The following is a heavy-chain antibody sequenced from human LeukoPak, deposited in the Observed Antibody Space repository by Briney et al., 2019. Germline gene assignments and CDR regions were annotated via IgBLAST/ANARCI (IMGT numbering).Heavy chain of an antibody. Sequence: ASVKVSCKASGYTFTGYYMHWVRQAPGQGLEWMGWINPNSGGTNYAQKFQGRVTMTRDTSISTAYMELSRLRSDDTAVYYCVIWQQPLNYYYYGMDVWAKGPRSPSP. CDR1: GYTFTGYY. CDR3: VIWQQPLNYYYYGMDV. J-gene: IGHJ6*02. D-gene: IGHD6-13*01. CDR2: INPNSGGT. V-gene: IGHV1-2*02.